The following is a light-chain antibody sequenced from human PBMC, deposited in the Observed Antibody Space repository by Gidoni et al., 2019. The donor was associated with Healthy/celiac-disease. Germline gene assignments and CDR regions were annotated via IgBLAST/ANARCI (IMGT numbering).Light chain of an antibody. Sequence: QSALTQPAYVSGSTGQSITISCTGTSRDVGCYNYFSWYQPHPGKAPKIMIYDVSNRPSGVSNRFSGSKSGNTASLTISGLQAEDEGDYYCSSYTSSSTGVFGGGTKLTVL. CDR1: SRDVGCYNY. CDR3: SSYTSSSTGV. CDR2: DVS. V-gene: IGLV2-14*03. J-gene: IGLJ3*02.